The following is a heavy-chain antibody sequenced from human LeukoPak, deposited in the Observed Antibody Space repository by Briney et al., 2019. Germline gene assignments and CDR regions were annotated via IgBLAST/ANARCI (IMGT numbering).Heavy chain of an antibody. CDR3: AKDRWYTAMGLFDY. Sequence: QPGRSLRLSCAASGFTFSSYGMHWVRQALGRGLEWVAVISYDGSNKYYADYVKGRFTISRDNSKNTLYLQMNSLRAEDTAVYYCAKDRWYTAMGLFDYWGQGTLVTVSS. V-gene: IGHV3-30*18. J-gene: IGHJ4*02. D-gene: IGHD5-18*01. CDR2: ISYDGSNK. CDR1: GFTFSSYG.